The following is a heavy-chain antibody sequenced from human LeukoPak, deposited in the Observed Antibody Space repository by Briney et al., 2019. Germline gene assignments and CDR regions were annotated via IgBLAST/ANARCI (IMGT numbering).Heavy chain of an antibody. V-gene: IGHV1-69*01. CDR2: IIPIFGTA. D-gene: IGHD6-13*01. CDR3: ARAPPIAAGSDAFDI. Sequence: SVKVSCKASGGTFSSYAISWVRQAPGQGLEWMGGIIPIFGTANYAQKFQGRVTITADESTSTAYMELSSLRSEDTAVYYCARAPPIAAGSDAFDIWGQGTMVTVSS. J-gene: IGHJ3*02. CDR1: GGTFSSYA.